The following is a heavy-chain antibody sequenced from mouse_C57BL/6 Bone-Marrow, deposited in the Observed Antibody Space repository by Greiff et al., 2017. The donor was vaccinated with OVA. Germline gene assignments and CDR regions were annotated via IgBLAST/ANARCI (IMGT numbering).Heavy chain of an antibody. D-gene: IGHD1-1*01. Sequence: EVKLMESGAELVRPGASVKLSCTASGFNIKDDYMHWVKQRPEQGLEWIGWIDPENGDTEYASKFQGKATITADTSSNTAYLQLSSLTAEDTAVYYCTTGDYYGSSYRYAMDYWGQGTSVTVSS. CDR3: TTGDYYGSSYRYAMDY. V-gene: IGHV14-4*01. CDR1: GFNIKDDY. CDR2: IDPENGDT. J-gene: IGHJ4*01.